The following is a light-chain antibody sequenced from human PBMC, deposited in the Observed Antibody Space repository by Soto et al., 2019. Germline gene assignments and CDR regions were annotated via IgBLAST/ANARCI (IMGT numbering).Light chain of an antibody. CDR1: QSLLHSNGNTY. CDR2: SGS. CDR3: MQALQTPFT. J-gene: IGKJ2*01. V-gene: IGKV2-28*01. Sequence: EIVMTQSPLSLPVSPGEPASISCRSSQSLLHSNGNTYLDWYLQKPGQSPQLLIYSGSNRASGVPDRFSGSRSGTDFTLKIGRVEAEDVGVYYCMQALQTPFTFGQGTKLEIK.